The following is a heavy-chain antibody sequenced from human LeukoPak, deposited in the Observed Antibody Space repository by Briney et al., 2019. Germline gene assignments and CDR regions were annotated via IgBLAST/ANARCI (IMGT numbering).Heavy chain of an antibody. V-gene: IGHV1-3*01. CDR2: INAGNGNT. CDR3: ARVHYDILTGYSGMDV. CDR1: GYTFTSYA. J-gene: IGHJ6*02. D-gene: IGHD3-9*01. Sequence: ASVKVSCKASGYTFTSYAMHWGRQAPGQRLEWMGWINAGNGNTKYSQKFQGRVTITRDTSASTAYMELSSLRSEDTAVYYCARVHYDILTGYSGMDVWGQGTTVTVSS.